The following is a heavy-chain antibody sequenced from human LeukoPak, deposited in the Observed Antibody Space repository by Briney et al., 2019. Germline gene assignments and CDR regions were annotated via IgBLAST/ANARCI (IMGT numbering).Heavy chain of an antibody. CDR2: ISGGGGST. Sequence: GGSLRLPCAASGFTFSSYAMSWVRQAPGKGLEWVSAISGGGGSTYYADSVKGRFTISRDNSKNTLYPQMNSLRAEDTAVYYCAKDSGYSYGQLYYYYGMDVWGQGTTVTVSS. D-gene: IGHD5-18*01. J-gene: IGHJ6*02. CDR3: AKDSGYSYGQLYYYYGMDV. V-gene: IGHV3-23*01. CDR1: GFTFSSYA.